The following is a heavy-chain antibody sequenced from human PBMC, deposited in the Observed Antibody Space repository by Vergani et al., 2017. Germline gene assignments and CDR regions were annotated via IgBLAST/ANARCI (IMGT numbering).Heavy chain of an antibody. CDR2: IIPILGTA. CDR1: GGTFSSYA. V-gene: IGHV1-69*01. D-gene: IGHD3-10*01. J-gene: IGHJ6*02. Sequence: QVQLVQSGAEVKKPGSSVKVSCKASGGTFSSYAISWVRQAPGQGLEWMGGIIPILGTANYAQKFQGRVTITADESTSTAYMELSSLRSEDTAVYYCASPGCGDIPPVRDYYYYGMDVWGQGTTVTVSS. CDR3: ASPGCGDIPPVRDYYYYGMDV.